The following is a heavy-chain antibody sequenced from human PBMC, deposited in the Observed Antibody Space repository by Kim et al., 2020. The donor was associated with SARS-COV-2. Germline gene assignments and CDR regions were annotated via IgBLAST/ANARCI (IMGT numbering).Heavy chain of an antibody. J-gene: IGHJ6*02. CDR2: IYYSGST. D-gene: IGHD6-13*01. Sequence: SETLSLTCTVSGGSISSYYWSWIRQPPGKGLEWIGYIYYSGSTNYNPSLNSRVTISVDTSKNQFSLKLSSVTAADTAVYYCASSLKHRSSWYRVGSAYYGMDVWGQGTTVTVSS. V-gene: IGHV4-59*01. CDR3: ASSLKHRSSWYRVGSAYYGMDV. CDR1: GGSISSYY.